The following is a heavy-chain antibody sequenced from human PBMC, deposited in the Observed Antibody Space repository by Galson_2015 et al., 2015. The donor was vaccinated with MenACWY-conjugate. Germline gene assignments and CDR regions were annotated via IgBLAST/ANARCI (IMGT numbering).Heavy chain of an antibody. CDR1: GFTFRSYA. Sequence: SLRLSCAASGFTFRSYAIHWVRQVPGRSLEWVASVGAAGDPHYPGSLMGRCTISRENAKKSVYRQMNGLSAGDAAVYYCARAEMLSGALVVWGQGTPVTVSS. CDR3: ARAEMLSGALVV. J-gene: IGHJ6*02. D-gene: IGHD3-10*01. V-gene: IGHV3-13*05. CDR2: VGAAGDP.